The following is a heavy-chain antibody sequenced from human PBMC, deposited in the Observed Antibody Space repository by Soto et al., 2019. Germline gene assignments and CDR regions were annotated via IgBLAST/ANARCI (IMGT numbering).Heavy chain of an antibody. D-gene: IGHD3-10*01. V-gene: IGHV3-15*01. J-gene: IGHJ2*01. CDR2: IKSKTDGGTT. CDR3: TTDSTDGDPDWYFDL. CDR1: GFTFSNAW. Sequence: GGSLRLSCAASGFTFSNAWMSWVRQAPGKGLEWVGRIKSKTDGGTTDYAAPVKGRFTISRDDSKNTLYLQMNSLKTEDTAVYYCTTDSTDGDPDWYFDLWGRGTLVTVSS.